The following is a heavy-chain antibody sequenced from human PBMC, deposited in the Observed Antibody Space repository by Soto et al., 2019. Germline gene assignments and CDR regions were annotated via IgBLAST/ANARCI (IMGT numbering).Heavy chain of an antibody. J-gene: IGHJ4*02. Sequence: GGSLRLSCAASGITFIADAMSWVRQAPGKGLEWVSAISGSGATTYYADSVKGRFTISRDKSKNTLYLQMNSLRAEDTALYYCAKRVAYSSSSAYFDYWAQGTLVTVSS. CDR2: ISGSGATT. V-gene: IGHV3-23*01. CDR1: GITFIADA. D-gene: IGHD6-6*01. CDR3: AKRVAYSSSSAYFDY.